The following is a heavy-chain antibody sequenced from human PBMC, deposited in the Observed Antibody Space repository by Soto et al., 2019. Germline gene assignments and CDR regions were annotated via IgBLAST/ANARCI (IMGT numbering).Heavy chain of an antibody. CDR3: AREPLCGGRCYDNYFDP. CDR2: ISAYNGNT. D-gene: IGHD2-15*01. Sequence: ASVKVSCKASGYTFTSYGISWVRQAPGQGLDWMGWISAYNGNTKYAQDLQGRVTMTTGTSTSTAYMELRSLRSDDTAMYYCAREPLCGGRCYDNYFDPWGQGTLVTVSS. CDR1: GYTFTSYG. J-gene: IGHJ5*02. V-gene: IGHV1-18*04.